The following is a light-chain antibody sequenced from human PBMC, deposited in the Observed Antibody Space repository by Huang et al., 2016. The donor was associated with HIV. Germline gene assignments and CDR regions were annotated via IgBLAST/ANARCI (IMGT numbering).Light chain of an antibody. J-gene: IGKJ3*01. Sequence: EIVLTQSPGTVSLSPGERATLSCRASQSVSSEYLAWYQQKPGQAPRLLIYGASYRATSIPDRVSGSGSGTEFTLAISRLEPEDFAVYYCQQYDSSPIFTFGPGTKVDIK. V-gene: IGKV3-20*01. CDR2: GAS. CDR3: QQYDSSPIFT. CDR1: QSVSSEY.